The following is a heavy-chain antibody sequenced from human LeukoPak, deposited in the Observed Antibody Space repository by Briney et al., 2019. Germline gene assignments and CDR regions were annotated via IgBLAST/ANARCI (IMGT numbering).Heavy chain of an antibody. CDR3: ARDLVRYFDY. CDR1: GFTFSSYT. CDR2: ISSSSSPI. V-gene: IGHV3-48*02. J-gene: IGHJ4*02. Sequence: GGSLRLSCAASGFTFSSYTMNWVRRAPGKGLEWVSYISSSSSPIYYADSVKGRFTISRDNAKNSLYLQMNSLRDEDTAVYYCARDLVRYFDYWGQGTLVTVSS. D-gene: IGHD4/OR15-4a*01.